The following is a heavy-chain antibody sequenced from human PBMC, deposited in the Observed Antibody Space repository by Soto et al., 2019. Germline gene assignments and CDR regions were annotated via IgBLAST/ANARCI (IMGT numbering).Heavy chain of an antibody. Sequence: GASVKVSCKASGYTFTSYGISWVRQAPGQGLEWMGWISAYNGNTNYAQKLQGRVTMTTDTSTSTAYKELRSLRSDDTAVYYCERDLGGITIFGVVMGPYYYGMDVWGQGTRVTVSS. CDR3: ERDLGGITIFGVVMGPYYYGMDV. V-gene: IGHV1-18*01. J-gene: IGHJ6*02. D-gene: IGHD3-3*01. CDR2: ISAYNGNT. CDR1: GYTFTSYG.